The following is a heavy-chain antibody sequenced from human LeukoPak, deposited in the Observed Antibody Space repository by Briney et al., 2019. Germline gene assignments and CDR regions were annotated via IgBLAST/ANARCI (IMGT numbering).Heavy chain of an antibody. V-gene: IGHV4-39*01. CDR2: IYYSGST. Sequence: PSETLSLTCTVSGGSLSSSSYYWGWVRQPPGTGLEWIGSIYYSGSTYYNPSLKSRVAISVDTSKNQFSLKLSSVTAADTAVYYCACYYYGSGSYPLSGCYWGQGTLVTVSS. CDR1: GGSLSSSSYY. D-gene: IGHD3-10*01. J-gene: IGHJ4*02. CDR3: ACYYYGSGSYPLSGCY.